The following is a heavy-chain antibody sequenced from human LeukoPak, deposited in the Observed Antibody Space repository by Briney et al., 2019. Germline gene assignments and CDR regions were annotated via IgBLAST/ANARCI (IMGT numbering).Heavy chain of an antibody. V-gene: IGHV4-34*01. CDR1: GGSFSGYY. Sequence: SETLSLTCAVYGGSFSGYYWSWIRQPPEKGLEWIGEINHSGSTNYNPSLKSRVTISVDTSKNQFSLKLSSVTAADTAVYYCARFPVVMLRGVHLTKFYFDYWGQGALVTVSS. CDR3: ARFPVVMLRGVHLTKFYFDY. CDR2: INHSGST. J-gene: IGHJ4*02. D-gene: IGHD3-10*01.